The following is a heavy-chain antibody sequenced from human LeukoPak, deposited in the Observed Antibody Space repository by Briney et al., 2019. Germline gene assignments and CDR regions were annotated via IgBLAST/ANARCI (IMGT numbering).Heavy chain of an antibody. Sequence: GGSLRLSCAASGFTISSYTFGSYTMNWVRQAPGKGLEWVSYISSTSGSTIYYADSVKGRFTISRDNAKNSLYLQMNSLRAEDTAVYYCARRYCSSTSCLLDYWGQGTLVTVSS. CDR3: ARRYCSSTSCLLDY. J-gene: IGHJ4*02. CDR1: GFTISSYTFGSYT. CDR2: ISSTSGSTI. V-gene: IGHV3-48*04. D-gene: IGHD2-2*01.